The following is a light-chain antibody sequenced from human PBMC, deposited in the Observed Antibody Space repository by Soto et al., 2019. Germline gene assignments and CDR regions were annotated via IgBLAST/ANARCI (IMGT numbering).Light chain of an antibody. CDR3: QHYGNSPT. J-gene: IGKJ1*01. CDR1: QSVSSGY. V-gene: IGKV3-20*01. CDR2: GAS. Sequence: EIGLTQSPGTLSLSPGDGATLSCRASQSVSSGYLAWYQQKPGQAPRLLIYGASIRAGGIPDRFSGSGSGTDFTLSISRLEPEDFAVYWCQHYGNSPTFGQGTRVQIK.